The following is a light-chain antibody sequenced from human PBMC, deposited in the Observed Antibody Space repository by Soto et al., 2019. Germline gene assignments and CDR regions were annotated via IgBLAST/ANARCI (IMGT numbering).Light chain of an antibody. CDR2: DAS. CDR1: ESVDFH. CDR3: QQYGSSPSIT. Sequence: VLTQSPATLSLSPGKRATLSCRASESVDFHLAWYQQKPGQAPRLLIYDASVRATGTPARFSGSGSGTDFTLTISRLEPEDFAVYYCQQYGSSPSITFGQGTRLEI. V-gene: IGKV3-20*01. J-gene: IGKJ5*01.